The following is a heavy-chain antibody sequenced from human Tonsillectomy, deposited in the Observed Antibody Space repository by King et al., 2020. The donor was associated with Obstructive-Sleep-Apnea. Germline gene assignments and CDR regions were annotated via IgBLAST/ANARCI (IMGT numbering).Heavy chain of an antibody. CDR2: FDPEGGDT. V-gene: IGHV1-24*01. D-gene: IGHD5-18*01. CDR3: ATGGERGYSYGADYFFYYGLDV. CDR1: GYTLTDLS. Sequence: FQLVQSGAEVKKPGASVKVSCRVSGYTLTDLSIHWVRQAPGKGLEWMGGFDPEGGDTIDAQRFQGRVTMTEDTSTDTAYMELSSLRSEDTAMYYCATGGERGYSYGADYFFYYGLDVWGQGTTVTVSS. J-gene: IGHJ6*02.